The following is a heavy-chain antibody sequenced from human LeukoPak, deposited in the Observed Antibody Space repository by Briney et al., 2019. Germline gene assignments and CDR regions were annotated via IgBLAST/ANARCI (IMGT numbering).Heavy chain of an antibody. CDR3: ARVHGGYPFDQ. CDR2: ISSVSSTI. V-gene: IGHV3-48*01. D-gene: IGHD2-15*01. CDR1: GFIFSSYS. J-gene: IGHJ4*02. Sequence: GGSLRLSCAASGFIFSSYSMNWVRQAPGKGLEWISFISSVSSTIFYADSVKGRFNISRDNVKNSLYLQMNGLRAGDTAVYYCARVHGGYPFDQWGQGTLVTVSS.